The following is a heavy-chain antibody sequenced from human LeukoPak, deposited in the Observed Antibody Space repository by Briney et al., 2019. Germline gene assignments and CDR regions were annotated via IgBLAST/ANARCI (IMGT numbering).Heavy chain of an antibody. CDR3: AREWAYGDYFDY. V-gene: IGHV3-74*01. Sequence: WXXXAXXXXLVWVSRINSDGSSTSYADSVKGRFTISRDNAKNTLYLQMNSLRAEDTAVYYCAREWAYGDYFDYWGQGTLVTVSS. CDR2: INSDGSST. J-gene: IGHJ4*02. D-gene: IGHD4-17*01.